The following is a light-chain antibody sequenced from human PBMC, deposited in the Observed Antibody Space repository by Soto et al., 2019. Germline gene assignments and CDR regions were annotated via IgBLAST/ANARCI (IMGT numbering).Light chain of an antibody. CDR2: EVS. CDR1: SSDVGGYNY. V-gene: IGLV2-14*01. Sequence: ALTQPASVSGSPAQSITISCTGTSSDVGGYNYVSWYQQHPGKAPKLMIYEVSNRPSGVSNRFSGSKSGNTASLTISGLQAEDEADYYCSSYTSSSTPYVVFGGGTQLTVL. CDR3: SSYTSSSTPYVV. J-gene: IGLJ2*01.